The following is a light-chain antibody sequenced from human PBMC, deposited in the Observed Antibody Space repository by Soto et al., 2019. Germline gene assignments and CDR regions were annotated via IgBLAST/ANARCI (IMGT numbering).Light chain of an antibody. Sequence: QMTQSPSSLSASVGDRVTVTCRASQSISSYLNWYQQKPGKAPKLLIDDASNLETGVPSRFSGSGFGTDFSFTISSLQPEDVGTYYCQQYDDLPITFGQGTRLEIK. CDR2: DAS. CDR3: QQYDDLPIT. CDR1: QSISSY. V-gene: IGKV1-33*01. J-gene: IGKJ5*01.